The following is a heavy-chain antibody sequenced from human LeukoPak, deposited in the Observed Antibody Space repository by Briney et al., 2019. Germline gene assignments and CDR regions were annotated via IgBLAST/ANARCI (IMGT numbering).Heavy chain of an antibody. CDR1: GGSISSSSYY. V-gene: IGHV4-39*01. CDR2: IYYSGST. J-gene: IGHJ4*02. D-gene: IGHD3-10*01. Sequence: PSETLSLTCTVSGGSISSSSYYWGWIRQPPGKGLEWIGSIYYSGSTYYNPSLKSRVTISVDTSKNQFSLKLSSVTAADTAVYYCAKASYYYGSGSYYLGYWGQGTLVTVSS. CDR3: AKASYYYGSGSYYLGY.